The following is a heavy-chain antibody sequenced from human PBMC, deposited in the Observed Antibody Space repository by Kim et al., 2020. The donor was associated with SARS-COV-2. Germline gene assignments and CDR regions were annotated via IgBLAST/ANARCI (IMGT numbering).Heavy chain of an antibody. CDR1: GFTFSSYW. Sequence: GGSLRLSCAASGFTFSSYWMSWVRQAPGKGLEGVANIKQAGSEKYYVDSVKGRLTISRDNDKNSLYLQMNSVRAEDTAVYYCGRVKGRYFDWLSAPGDYWGQATLVTVSS. V-gene: IGHV3-7*03. CDR3: GRVKGRYFDWLSAPGDY. J-gene: IGHJ4*02. D-gene: IGHD3-9*01. CDR2: IKQAGSEK.